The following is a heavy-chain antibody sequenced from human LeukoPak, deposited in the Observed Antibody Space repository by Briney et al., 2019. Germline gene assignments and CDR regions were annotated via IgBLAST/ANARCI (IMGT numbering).Heavy chain of an antibody. CDR2: ISWNSGTK. CDR3: AKDISRYYDTSRAFDI. Sequence: GGSLRLSCAASGFTFSRHWMHWVRQAPGKGLEGVSGISWNSGTKGYAASVKGRFTISRDNAKNSLYLQMDSLRAEDTALYYCAKDISRYYDTSRAFDIWGQGTMVTVSS. V-gene: IGHV3-9*01. J-gene: IGHJ3*02. D-gene: IGHD3-22*01. CDR1: GFTFSRHW.